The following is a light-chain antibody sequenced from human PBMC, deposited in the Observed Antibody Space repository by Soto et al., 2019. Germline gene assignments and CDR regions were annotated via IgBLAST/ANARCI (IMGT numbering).Light chain of an antibody. CDR3: QQYAGSPRT. CDR1: QSVSSSY. Sequence: EIVLTQSPGTLSLSPGERATLSCRASQSVSSSYLAWYQQKPGQAPRLLIYGSSSRATGIPDRLSGSGSGSDFTLTISRLEPEDFAVYFCQQYAGSPRTFGQGTKVDIK. V-gene: IGKV3-20*01. J-gene: IGKJ1*01. CDR2: GSS.